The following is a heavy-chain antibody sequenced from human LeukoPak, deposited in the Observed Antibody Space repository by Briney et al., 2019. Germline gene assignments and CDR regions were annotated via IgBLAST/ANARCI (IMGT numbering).Heavy chain of an antibody. V-gene: IGHV3-7*03. Sequence: PGGSLTLSCAASGFTFSSYWMSWVREAPGKGLEGVANIKQDGSEKYCLDSVRGRFTFSIDNAKNSLDLQVNRQRADDTHGNDVERAEVTTSWDFFDYWGQGTLVTVSS. CDR3: ERAEVTTSWDFFDY. J-gene: IGHJ4*02. CDR1: GFTFSSYW. D-gene: IGHD4-11*01. CDR2: IKQDGSEK.